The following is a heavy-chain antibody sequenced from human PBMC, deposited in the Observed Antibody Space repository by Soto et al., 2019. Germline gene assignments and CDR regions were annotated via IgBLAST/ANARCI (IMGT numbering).Heavy chain of an antibody. Sequence: SGPTLVNPTQTLTRTCTFSGFSLSTSGMCVSWILQPPGKALEWLALIDLDDDKYYSTSLKTRLTISKDTSKNQVVLTMTNMDHVDTATYSCARIHASGVGSTYYHYGMEVWGQGPTVTVSS. V-gene: IGHV2-70*01. CDR2: IDLDDDK. D-gene: IGHD1-26*01. J-gene: IGHJ6*02. CDR1: GFSLSTSGMC. CDR3: ARIHASGVGSTYYHYGMEV.